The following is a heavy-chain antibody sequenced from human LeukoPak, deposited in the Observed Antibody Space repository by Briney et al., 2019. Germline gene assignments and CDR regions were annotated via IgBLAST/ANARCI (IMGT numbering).Heavy chain of an antibody. CDR2: FDPEDGEK. V-gene: IGHV1-24*01. CDR1: GYTLTELS. CDR3: ATVPGPPKYCSSTSCYTVKFDP. Sequence: ASVKVSCLVSGYTLTELSMHWVRQAPGKGLEWMGGFDPEDGEKIYAQKFQGRVTMTEDTSTDTAYMELSSLRSEDTAVYYCATVPGPPKYCSSTSCYTVKFDPWGQGTLVTVSS. J-gene: IGHJ5*02. D-gene: IGHD2-2*02.